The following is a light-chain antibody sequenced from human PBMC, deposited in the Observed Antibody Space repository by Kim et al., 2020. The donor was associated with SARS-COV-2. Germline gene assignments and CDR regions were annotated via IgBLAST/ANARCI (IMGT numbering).Light chain of an antibody. V-gene: IGKV1-39*01. CDR2: AAS. Sequence: ASVGDRVTITCPASPSISTYLNWDQQKPGKAPKLLISAASSLQSGVPSRFSGSGSGTDFTLTISSLQPENFATFNCQQSYSIPWTFGLGTKVDIK. CDR1: PSISTY. J-gene: IGKJ1*01. CDR3: QQSYSIPWT.